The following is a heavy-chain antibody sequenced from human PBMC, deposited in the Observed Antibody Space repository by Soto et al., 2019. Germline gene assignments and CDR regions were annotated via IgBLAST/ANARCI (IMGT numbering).Heavy chain of an antibody. V-gene: IGHV3-23*01. D-gene: IGHD2-8*02. Sequence: GGSLRLSCAASGFIFSSYAMSWVRQAPGKGLEWVSAISGSGGSTYYADSVKGRFSISRDNSKNTLYLEMNSLRADDAAVYYCTGQIASGYWGQGTLVTVSS. J-gene: IGHJ4*02. CDR2: ISGSGGST. CDR3: TGQIASGY. CDR1: GFIFSSYA.